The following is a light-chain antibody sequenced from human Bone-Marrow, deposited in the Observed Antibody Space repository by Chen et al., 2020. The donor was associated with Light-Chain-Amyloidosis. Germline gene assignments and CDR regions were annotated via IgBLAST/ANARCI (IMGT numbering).Light chain of an antibody. CDR1: NIGSTS. J-gene: IGLJ3*02. Sequence: SVLTQPSSVSVAPGQTATIACGGNNIGSTSVHWYQQTPGQAPLLVVYDDSDRPSGIPERLSGSNSGNTATLTISRVEAGDEADYYCQVWDRSSDRPVFGGGTKLTVL. V-gene: IGLV3-21*02. CDR3: QVWDRSSDRPV. CDR2: DDS.